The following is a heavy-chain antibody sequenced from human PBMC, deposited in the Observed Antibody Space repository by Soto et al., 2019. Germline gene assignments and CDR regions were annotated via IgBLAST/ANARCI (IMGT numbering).Heavy chain of an antibody. CDR1: GFTFSSYG. D-gene: IGHD5-12*01. Sequence: AGGSLRHSCAASGFTFSSYGMHWVRQAPGKGLEWVAVIWYDGSNKYYADSVKGRFTISRDNSKNTLYLQMNSLRAEDTAVYYCAREGGSGYAYYYYGMDVWGQGTTVTVSS. CDR3: AREGGSGYAYYYYGMDV. CDR2: IWYDGSNK. J-gene: IGHJ6*02. V-gene: IGHV3-33*01.